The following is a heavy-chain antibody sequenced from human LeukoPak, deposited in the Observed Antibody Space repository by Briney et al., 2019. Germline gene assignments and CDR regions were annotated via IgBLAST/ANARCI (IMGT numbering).Heavy chain of an antibody. Sequence: GESLKISCKGSGYSFTSYWIGWVRQTPGKGLEWMGIIYPGDSDTRYSPSFQGQVTISADKSISTAYLQWSSLKASDTAMYYCARHEGPRLWLHGYYYYYGMDVWGQGTTVTVS. D-gene: IGHD5-18*01. CDR2: IYPGDSDT. V-gene: IGHV5-51*01. J-gene: IGHJ6*02. CDR3: ARHEGPRLWLHGYYYYYGMDV. CDR1: GYSFTSYW.